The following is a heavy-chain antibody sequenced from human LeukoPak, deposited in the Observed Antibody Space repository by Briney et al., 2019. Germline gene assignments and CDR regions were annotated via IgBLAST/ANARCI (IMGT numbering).Heavy chain of an antibody. V-gene: IGHV1-46*01. CDR2: IYPRDGST. Sequence: ASVKVSCKASGYTFTSNYIHWVRQAPGQGIEWMGMIYPRDGSTSYAQKFQGRVTVTRDTSTSTVHMELSGLSSEDTAVYYCARDQEGFDYWGQGTLVTVSS. CDR3: ARDQEGFDY. CDR1: GYTFTSNY. J-gene: IGHJ4*02.